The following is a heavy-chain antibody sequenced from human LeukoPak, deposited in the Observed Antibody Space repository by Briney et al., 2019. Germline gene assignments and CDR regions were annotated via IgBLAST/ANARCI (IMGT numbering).Heavy chain of an antibody. D-gene: IGHD3-22*01. CDR2: IHYSGST. CDR1: GGSISRSGYY. J-gene: IGHJ4*02. Sequence: SETLTLTCTVSGGSISRSGYYWSWIRQHPGKGLEWIGYIHYSGSTYYNPSLKSRVTISVDTSKNQFSLKLSSVTAADTAVYYCARGPFYYYDSSGHDYWGQGTLVTVSS. V-gene: IGHV4-31*03. CDR3: ARGPFYYYDSSGHDY.